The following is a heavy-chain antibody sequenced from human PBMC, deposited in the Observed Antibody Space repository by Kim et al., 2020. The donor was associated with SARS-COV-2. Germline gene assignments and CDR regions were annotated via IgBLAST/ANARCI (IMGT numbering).Heavy chain of an antibody. J-gene: IGHJ3*02. CDR2: ISYDGSNK. Sequence: GGSLRLSCAASGFTFSSYAMHWVRQAPGKGLEWVAVISYDGSNKYYADSVKGRFTISRDNSKNTLYLQMNSLRAEDTSVYYCARDHDYGDYGAFDICGQGTMVTLSS. V-gene: IGHV3-30*04. CDR3: ARDHDYGDYGAFDI. CDR1: GFTFSSYA. D-gene: IGHD4-17*01.